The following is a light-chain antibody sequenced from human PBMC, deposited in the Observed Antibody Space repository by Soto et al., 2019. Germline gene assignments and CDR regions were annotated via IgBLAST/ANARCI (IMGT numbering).Light chain of an antibody. CDR1: ESLLHSNGNNY. Sequence: DIVMTQSPLSLPVTPGEPASISCRSSESLLHSNGNNYLDWYLQKPGQSPHLLIYLGSNRASGAPDGFIGSESDTDLTLKISRVGAESVGVYFCLQTQKTPWTFGQGTKGEIK. CDR3: LQTQKTPWT. J-gene: IGKJ1*01. V-gene: IGKV2-28*01. CDR2: LGS.